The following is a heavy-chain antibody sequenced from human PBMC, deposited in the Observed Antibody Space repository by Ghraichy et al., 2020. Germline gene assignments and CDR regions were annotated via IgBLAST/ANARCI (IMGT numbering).Heavy chain of an antibody. CDR2: ISSGSSYT. Sequence: GGSLRLSCAASGFTFNDYYMSWIRQAPGKGLEWVSYISSGSSYTNYADSVKGRFTISRDNAKNSLYLQMNSLRAEDTAVYYCARLRRELLGAVYWGQGTLVTVSS. D-gene: IGHD1-7*01. CDR3: ARLRRELLGAVY. J-gene: IGHJ4*02. V-gene: IGHV3-11*06. CDR1: GFTFNDYY.